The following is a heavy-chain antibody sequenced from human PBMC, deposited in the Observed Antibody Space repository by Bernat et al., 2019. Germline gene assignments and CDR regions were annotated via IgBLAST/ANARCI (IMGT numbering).Heavy chain of an antibody. CDR3: SMGLRRGWFDP. CDR1: GFTFSSYA. CDR2: ISSNGGST. Sequence: EVQLVESGGGLVQPGGSLRLSCSASGFTFSSYAMHWVRQAPGKGLEYVSAISSNGGSTYYEDSVKGKFTISRDNSKNTLYLQMSSLRAEDTAVYYCSMGLRRGWFDPWGQGTLVTVSS. J-gene: IGHJ5*02. V-gene: IGHV3-64D*06. D-gene: IGHD4/OR15-4a*01.